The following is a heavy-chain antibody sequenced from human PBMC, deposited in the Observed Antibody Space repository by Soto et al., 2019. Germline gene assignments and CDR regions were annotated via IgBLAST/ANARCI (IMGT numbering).Heavy chain of an antibody. CDR1: GYTFTSYG. CDR2: ISAYNGNT. D-gene: IGHD4-17*01. CDR3: AREPFPSFYGGNSRLDWYFDL. Sequence: VASVKVSCKASGYTFTSYGISWVRQAPGQGLEWMGWISAYNGNTNYAQKLQGRVTMTTDTSTSTAYMELRSLRSDDTAVYYCAREPFPSFYGGNSRLDWYFDLWGRGTLVTVSS. J-gene: IGHJ2*01. V-gene: IGHV1-18*01.